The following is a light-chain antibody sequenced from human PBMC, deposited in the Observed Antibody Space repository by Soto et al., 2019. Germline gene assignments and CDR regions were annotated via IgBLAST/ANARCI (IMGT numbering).Light chain of an antibody. CDR1: QSIGNS. CDR2: DAS. Sequence: EIVMTQSPATLPSSPGERATLFCRASQSIGNSLAWFQQRRGQPPRLLIYDASIRAIGIPARFSGSGSGTDFTLTISSLEPEDFALYYCQYRNNWPPVYTFGQGTKVAIK. J-gene: IGKJ2*01. CDR3: QYRNNWPPVYT. V-gene: IGKV3-11*01.